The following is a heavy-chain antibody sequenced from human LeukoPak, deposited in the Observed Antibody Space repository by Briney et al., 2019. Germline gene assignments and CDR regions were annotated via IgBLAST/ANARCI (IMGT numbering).Heavy chain of an antibody. V-gene: IGHV3-48*04. Sequence: PGGSLRLSCAASGFTFSSYSMNWVRQAPGKGLDWVSYISTSSSTIYYAASVKGRFTISRDNAKNSLYLQMNSLRAEDTAVYYCAREWELPFDYWGQGTLVTVSS. J-gene: IGHJ4*02. D-gene: IGHD1-26*01. CDR2: ISTSSSTI. CDR1: GFTFSSYS. CDR3: AREWELPFDY.